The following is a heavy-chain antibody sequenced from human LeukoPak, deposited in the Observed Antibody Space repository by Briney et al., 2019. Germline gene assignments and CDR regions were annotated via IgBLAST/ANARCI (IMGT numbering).Heavy chain of an antibody. V-gene: IGHV1-69*13. J-gene: IGHJ4*02. CDR2: IIPIFGTA. D-gene: IGHD5-18*01. CDR3: ARASRQLWLLRPFDY. Sequence: ASVKVSCKASGYTFTSYYMHWVRQAPGQGLEWMGGIIPIFGTANYAQKFQGRDTITADESTSTAYMELSSLRSEDTAVYYCARASRQLWLLRPFDYWGQGTLVTVSS. CDR1: GYTFTSYY.